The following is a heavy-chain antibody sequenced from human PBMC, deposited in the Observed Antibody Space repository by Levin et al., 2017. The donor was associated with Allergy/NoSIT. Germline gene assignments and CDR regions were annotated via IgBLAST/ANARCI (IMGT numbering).Heavy chain of an antibody. D-gene: IGHD6-19*01. CDR2: ISWDGGST. Sequence: GESLKISCAASGFTFDDYTMHWVRQAPGKGLEWVSLISWDGGSTYYADSVKGRFTISRDNSKNSLYLQMNSLRTEDTALYYCAKPGVAGTDYFDYWGQGTLVTVSS. CDR1: GFTFDDYT. CDR3: AKPGVAGTDYFDY. J-gene: IGHJ4*02. V-gene: IGHV3-43*01.